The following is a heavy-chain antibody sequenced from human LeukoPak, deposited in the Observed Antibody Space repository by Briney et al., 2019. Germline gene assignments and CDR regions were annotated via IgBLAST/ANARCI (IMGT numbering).Heavy chain of an antibody. V-gene: IGHV1-24*01. CDR1: GYTLTELS. CDR3: ATPSHSSGSNWFDP. J-gene: IGHJ5*02. CDR2: FDPEDGET. D-gene: IGHD6-19*01. Sequence: ASEKVSCKVSGYTLTELSMHWVRQAPGKGLEWMGGFDPEDGETIYAQKFQGRVTKTEDTSTDTAYMELSSLRSEDTAVYYCATPSHSSGSNWFDPWGQGTLVTVSS.